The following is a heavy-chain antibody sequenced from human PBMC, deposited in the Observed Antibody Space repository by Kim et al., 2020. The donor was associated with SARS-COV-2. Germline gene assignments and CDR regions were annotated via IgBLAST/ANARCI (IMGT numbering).Heavy chain of an antibody. Sequence: GGSLRLSCTSSGFTFGDYAWSWFRQAPGKGLEWVGCIKNRAYGGTAEYAATVKGRFIISSDDSKSIAYLQMNSLKTEDTAVYYCTRAEYGTATSFDPWGQGALVIVSS. V-gene: IGHV3-49*03. CDR1: GFTFGDYA. J-gene: IGHJ5*02. D-gene: IGHD3-10*01. CDR3: TRAEYGTATSFDP. CDR2: IKNRAYGGTA.